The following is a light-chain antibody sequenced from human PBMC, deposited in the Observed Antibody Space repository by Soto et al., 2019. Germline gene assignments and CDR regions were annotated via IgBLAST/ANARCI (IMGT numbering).Light chain of an antibody. CDR3: TSYIRSSTLDYV. V-gene: IGLV2-14*01. Sequence: TQPASVSGSPGQSITISCTGTSSDVGGYNYVSWYQQYPGKAPKLMIYEVSNRPSGVSNRFSGSKSGNTASLTISGLQAEDEADYYCTSYIRSSTLDYVFGTGTKVTXL. J-gene: IGLJ1*01. CDR2: EVS. CDR1: SSDVGGYNY.